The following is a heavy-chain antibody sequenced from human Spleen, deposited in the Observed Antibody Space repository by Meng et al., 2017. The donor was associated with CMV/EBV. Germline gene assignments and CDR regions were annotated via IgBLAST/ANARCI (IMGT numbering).Heavy chain of an antibody. J-gene: IGHJ4*02. Sequence: VSCKTSGFYCSDHFTHWVRQSPGQGREWMGWIKPDRGATNYAQTFRGRVTMTTDSSISTAYMELIRLTSDDTAFYYCARDHNWGPDHWGQGTLVTVSS. D-gene: IGHD1-1*01. CDR1: GFYCSDHF. CDR2: IKPDRGAT. V-gene: IGHV1-2*02. CDR3: ARDHNWGPDH.